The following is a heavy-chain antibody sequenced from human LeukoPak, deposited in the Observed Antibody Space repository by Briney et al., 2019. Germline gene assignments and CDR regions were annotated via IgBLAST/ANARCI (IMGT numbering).Heavy chain of an antibody. CDR3: ARDGAAAGKSWFDP. D-gene: IGHD6-13*01. CDR2: INPSGGST. J-gene: IGHJ5*02. CDR1: GYTFTSYY. V-gene: IGHV1-46*01. Sequence: ASLKVSCKASGYTFTSYYMHWVRQAPGQGLEWMGIINPSGGSTSYAQKFQGRVTRTRETSTSTVYMELSSLRSEDTAVYYCARDGAAAGKSWFDPWGQGTLVTVSS.